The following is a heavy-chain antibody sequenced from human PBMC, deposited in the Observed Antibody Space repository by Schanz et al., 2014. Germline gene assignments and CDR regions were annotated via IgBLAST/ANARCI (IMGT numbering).Heavy chain of an antibody. V-gene: IGHV3-23*04. CDR2: ISANDYDT. Sequence: LQLVESGGGLVQPGGSLRLSCAASGFAFSSFALSWVRQSPGKGLEWVSAISANDYDTYYAPSVKGRFTVSRDNSKNTVYLQMNSLXXXXXXLYYCAKDLNRVATXXXSWGQGTLVTVSS. CDR1: GFAFSSFA. D-gene: IGHD5-12*01. J-gene: IGHJ5*02. CDR3: AKDLNRVATXXXS.